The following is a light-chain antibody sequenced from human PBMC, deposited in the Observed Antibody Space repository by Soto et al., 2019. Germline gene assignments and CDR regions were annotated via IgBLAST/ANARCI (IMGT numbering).Light chain of an antibody. CDR1: SSNIGAGYD. J-gene: IGLJ2*01. Sequence: QSVLTQPPSVSGAPGQRVTISCTGSSSNIGAGYDVHWYQQLPGTAPKLLIYGNSNRPSGVPDRFSGSKSGTSASLAITGLQAEDEADYYCQSSDSSLSAVVFVGGTKLTVL. CDR3: QSSDSSLSAVV. V-gene: IGLV1-40*01. CDR2: GNS.